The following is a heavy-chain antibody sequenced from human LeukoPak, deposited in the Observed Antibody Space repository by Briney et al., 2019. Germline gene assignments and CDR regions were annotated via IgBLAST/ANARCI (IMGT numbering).Heavy chain of an antibody. Sequence: ASVKVSCKASGYTFTGYYMHWVRQAPGQGLEWMGWINPNSGGANYAQKFQGRVTMTRDTSISTAYMELSRLRSDDTALYYCARALVRISMTFWGQGTQVTVSS. CDR2: INPNSGGA. CDR1: GYTFTGYY. V-gene: IGHV1-2*02. D-gene: IGHD2/OR15-2a*01. J-gene: IGHJ4*02. CDR3: ARALVRISMTF.